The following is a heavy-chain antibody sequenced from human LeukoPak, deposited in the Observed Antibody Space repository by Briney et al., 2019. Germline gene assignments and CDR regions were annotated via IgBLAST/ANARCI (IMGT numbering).Heavy chain of an antibody. V-gene: IGHV4-59*01. CDR2: VYYSGRT. Sequence: SETLSLTCTVSGGSISSYYWSWIRQPPGKGPEWIGYVYYSGRTNYNPSLKSRVTISVDTSKNQFSLKLSSVTAADTAVYYCARTFSESYYYYGMDVWGQGTTVTVSS. CDR3: ARTFSESYYYYGMDV. CDR1: GGSISSYY. J-gene: IGHJ6*02. D-gene: IGHD1-26*01.